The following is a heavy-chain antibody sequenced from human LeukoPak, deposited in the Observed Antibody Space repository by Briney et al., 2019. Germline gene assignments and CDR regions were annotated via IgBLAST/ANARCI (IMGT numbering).Heavy chain of an antibody. J-gene: IGHJ4*02. CDR2: IKQDGSEK. V-gene: IGHV3-7*01. Sequence: GGSLRLSCAASGFSFSSTWTSWGRHHPRKGMEWVANIKQDGSEKYYVDSVKGRFTISRDNAKNSLYLQMNSLRAEDTAVYYCARLKRNGYYDSSGYYYFDYWGQGTLVTVSS. CDR3: ARLKRNGYYDSSGYYYFDY. D-gene: IGHD3-22*01. CDR1: GFSFSSTW.